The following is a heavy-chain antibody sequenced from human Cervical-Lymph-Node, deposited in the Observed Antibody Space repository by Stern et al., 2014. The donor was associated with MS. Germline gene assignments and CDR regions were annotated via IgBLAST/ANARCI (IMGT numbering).Heavy chain of an antibody. CDR2: INPRGGST. CDR1: GYTFINYN. J-gene: IGHJ6*02. Sequence: QVQLMQSGAEVKKPGASVKVSCKASGYTFINYNMHWVRQAPGQGLEWMGMINPRGGSTSYAQKFQGRVTMVRDTSTSTIYMELSSLRSEDTAVYYCARDLEEDMDVWGQGTTVTVSS. V-gene: IGHV1-46*03. CDR3: ARDLEEDMDV.